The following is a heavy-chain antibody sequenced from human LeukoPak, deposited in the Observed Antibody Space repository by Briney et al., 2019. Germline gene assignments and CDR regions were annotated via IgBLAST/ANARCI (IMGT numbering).Heavy chain of an antibody. J-gene: IGHJ3*02. CDR3: AKDEAKGGKGVAFDI. D-gene: IGHD1-26*01. V-gene: IGHV3-7*01. Sequence: PGGSLRLSCAASGFTLSSYWMSWVRQAPGKGLEWVANIKQDGSEKYYVDSVKGRFTISRDNAKNSLYLQMNSLRAEDTAVYYCAKDEAKGGKGVAFDIWGQGTMATVSS. CDR1: GFTLSSYW. CDR2: IKQDGSEK.